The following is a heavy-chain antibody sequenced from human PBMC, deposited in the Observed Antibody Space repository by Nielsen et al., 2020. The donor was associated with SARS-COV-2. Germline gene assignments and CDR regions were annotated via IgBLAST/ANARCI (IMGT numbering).Heavy chain of an antibody. CDR1: GYTFTSYG. V-gene: IGHV1-18*01. D-gene: IGHD1-26*01. J-gene: IGHJ6*02. CDR2: ISAYNGNT. Sequence: ASVKVSCKASGYTFTSYGISWVRQAPGQGLEWMGWISAYNGNTNYAQKLQGRVTMTTDTSTSTAYMELRSLRSDDTAVYYCARDGWPRWEFYYYGMDVWGQGTTVTVSS. CDR3: ARDGWPRWEFYYYGMDV.